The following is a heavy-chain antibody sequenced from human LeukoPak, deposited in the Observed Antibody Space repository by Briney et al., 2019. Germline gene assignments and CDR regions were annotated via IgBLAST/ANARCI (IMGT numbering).Heavy chain of an antibody. CDR3: ARTMEGYCSGGSCYQYAYYMDV. J-gene: IGHJ6*03. CDR1: GGSISSYY. D-gene: IGHD2-15*01. CDR2: IYYSGST. V-gene: IGHV4-59*01. Sequence: PSETLSLTCTVSGGSISSYYWSWIRQPPGKGLEWIGYIYYSGSTNYNPSLKSRVTISVDTSKNQFPLKLTSVTAADTAVYYCARTMEGYCSGGSCYQYAYYMDVWGKGTTVTVSS.